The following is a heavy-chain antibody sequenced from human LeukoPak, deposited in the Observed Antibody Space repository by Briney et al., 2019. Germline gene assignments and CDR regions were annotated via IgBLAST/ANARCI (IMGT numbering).Heavy chain of an antibody. CDR3: ARSPHILTGENFDY. CDR2: ISGYNGKT. Sequence: ASVKVSCKASGYAFNTYGITWVRQAPGQGLEWMGWISGYNGKTKYAQKPQDRVTMTTDTSTTTAYMELRSLTSDDTAVYYCARSPHILTGENFDYWGQGTLLTVSS. CDR1: GYAFNTYG. J-gene: IGHJ4*02. V-gene: IGHV1-18*01. D-gene: IGHD3-9*01.